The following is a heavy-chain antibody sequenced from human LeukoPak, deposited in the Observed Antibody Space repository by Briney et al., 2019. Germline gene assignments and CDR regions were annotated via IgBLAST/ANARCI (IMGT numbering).Heavy chain of an antibody. CDR2: VNPNSGGT. CDR1: GYTFTGYY. CDR3: AREWANAEYFQH. Sequence: ASVKVSCKASGYTFTGYYMHWVRQAPGQGLEWMGWVNPNSGGTNYAQKLQGRVTMTTDTSTSTAYMELRSLRSDDTAVYYCAREWANAEYFQHWGQGTLVTVSS. V-gene: IGHV1-2*02. J-gene: IGHJ1*01.